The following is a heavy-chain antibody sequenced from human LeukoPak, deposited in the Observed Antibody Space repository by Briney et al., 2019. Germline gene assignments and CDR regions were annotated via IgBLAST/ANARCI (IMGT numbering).Heavy chain of an antibody. J-gene: IGHJ6*02. CDR3: AKNEGFGIMYYYGMDV. D-gene: IGHD3-10*01. CDR2: IRGSGGST. CDR1: GFTFSSYA. Sequence: GGSLRLSCAASGFTFSSYAMTWVRQAPGKGLEWVSAIRGSGGSTSYADSVKGRFSISRDNSNNTLYLQMNSLRAEDTAVYYCAKNEGFGIMYYYGMDVWGQGTTVTVSS. V-gene: IGHV3-23*01.